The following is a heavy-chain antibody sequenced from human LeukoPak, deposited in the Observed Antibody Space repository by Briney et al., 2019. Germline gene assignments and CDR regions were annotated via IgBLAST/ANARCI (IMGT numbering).Heavy chain of an antibody. CDR2: INSDGRII. D-gene: IGHD1-1*01. CDR3: LTGER. J-gene: IGHJ4*02. V-gene: IGHV3-74*01. CDR1: GFILNDYW. Sequence: GGSLRLSCVASGFILNDYWMNWVRHPLGKGLVAISRINSDGRIIIYADSVRGRFIISRDNAKNTVYLQMNNLRVEDTAVYYCLTGERWGQGTLVTVSS.